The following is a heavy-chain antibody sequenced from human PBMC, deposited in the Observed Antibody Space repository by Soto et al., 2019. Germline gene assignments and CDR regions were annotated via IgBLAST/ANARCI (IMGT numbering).Heavy chain of an antibody. CDR1: GSTFISYY. J-gene: IGHJ6*02. D-gene: IGHD1-7*01. CDR2: INPSGGST. Sequence: ASVMFSCTASGSTFISYYMHWVRQAPGQGLEWMGIINPSGGSTSYAQKFQGRVTMTRDTSTSTVYMELSSLRSEDTAVYYCAREIGTTSYYGMDVWGQGTTVTVS. CDR3: AREIGTTSYYGMDV. V-gene: IGHV1-46*01.